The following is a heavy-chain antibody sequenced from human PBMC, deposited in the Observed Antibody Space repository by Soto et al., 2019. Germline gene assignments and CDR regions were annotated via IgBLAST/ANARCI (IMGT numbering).Heavy chain of an antibody. D-gene: IGHD3-9*01. CDR1: GFTFGDYA. V-gene: IGHV3-49*03. CDR2: IRSKAYGGTT. CDR3: TRDYDILTGYTVFDY. Sequence: GGSLRLSCTASGFTFGDYAMSWFRQAPGKGLEWVGFIRSKAYGGTTEYAASVKGRFTISRDDSKSIAYLQMNSLKTEDTAVYYCTRDYDILTGYTVFDYWGQGTLVTVSS. J-gene: IGHJ4*02.